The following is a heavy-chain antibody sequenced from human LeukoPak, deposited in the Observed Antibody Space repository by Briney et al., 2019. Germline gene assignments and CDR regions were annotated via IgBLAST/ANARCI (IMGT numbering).Heavy chain of an antibody. D-gene: IGHD1-26*01. CDR2: ISYDGSNK. J-gene: IGHJ4*02. CDR1: GFTFSSYG. Sequence: GRSLRLSCAASGFTFSSYGMHWVRQAPGKGLEWVAVISYDGSNKYYADSVKGRFTISRDNSKNTLYLQMNSLRAEDTAVYYCAKGSWELLFHTGRPQSFDYWGQGTLVTVSS. CDR3: AKGSWELLFHTGRPQSFDY. V-gene: IGHV3-30*18.